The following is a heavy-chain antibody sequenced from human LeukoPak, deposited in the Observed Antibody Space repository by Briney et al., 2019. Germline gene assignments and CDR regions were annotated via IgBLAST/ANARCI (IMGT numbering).Heavy chain of an antibody. V-gene: IGHV7-4-1*02. CDR2: INTNTGNP. CDR1: GYTFTSYA. CDR3: ARAVSGIVVVITSFDY. D-gene: IGHD3-22*01. Sequence: ASVKVSCKASGYTFTSYAMNWVRQAPGQGLEWMGWINTNTGNPTYAQGFTGRFVFSLDTSVSTAYLQIRSLRAEDTAVYYCARAVSGIVVVITSFDYWGQGTLVTVSS. J-gene: IGHJ4*02.